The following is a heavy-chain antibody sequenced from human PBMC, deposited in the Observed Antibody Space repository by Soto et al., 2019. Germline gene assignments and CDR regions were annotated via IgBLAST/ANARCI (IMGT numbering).Heavy chain of an antibody. CDR1: GFTFSGSA. Sequence: GGSLRLSCAASGFTFSGSAMHWVRQASGKGLEWVGRIRSKANSYATAYAASVKGRFTISRDDSKNTAYLQMNSLKTEDTAVYYCTRVAVAGPTDYWGQGTLVTVSS. D-gene: IGHD6-19*01. CDR3: TRVAVAGPTDY. V-gene: IGHV3-73*01. J-gene: IGHJ4*02. CDR2: IRSKANSYAT.